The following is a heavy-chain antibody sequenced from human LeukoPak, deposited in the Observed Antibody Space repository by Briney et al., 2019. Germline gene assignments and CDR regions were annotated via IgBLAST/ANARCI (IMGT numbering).Heavy chain of an antibody. CDR3: AADIVVVPAVLFDY. V-gene: IGHV3-21*01. CDR2: ISSSSYI. J-gene: IGHJ4*02. CDR1: GFTFSSYS. Sequence: PGGSLRLSCAASGFTFSSYSMNWVRQAPGKGLEWVSSISSSSYIYYADSVKGRFTISRDNAKNSLYLQMNSLRAEDTAVYYCAADIVVVPAVLFDYWGQGTLVTVSS. D-gene: IGHD2-2*01.